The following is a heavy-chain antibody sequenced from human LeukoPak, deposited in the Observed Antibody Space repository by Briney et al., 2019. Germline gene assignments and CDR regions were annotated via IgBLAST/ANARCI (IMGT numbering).Heavy chain of an antibody. J-gene: IGHJ4*02. Sequence: SETLSLTCTVSGASVSSGAYYWGWIRQPPGKGLEWIGNIYYSGSTYYNPSLKSRVTISADTSKNQFSLKLSSVTAADTALYYCARLSYDILTGYYHFDYWGQGTLVTVSS. CDR3: ARLSYDILTGYYHFDY. V-gene: IGHV4-39*01. D-gene: IGHD3-9*01. CDR1: GASVSSGAYY. CDR2: IYYSGST.